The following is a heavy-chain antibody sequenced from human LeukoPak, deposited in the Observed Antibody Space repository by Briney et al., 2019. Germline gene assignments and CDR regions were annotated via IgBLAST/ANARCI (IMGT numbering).Heavy chain of an antibody. CDR2: ISPNSGNT. V-gene: IGHV1-8*01. CDR3: VREKNCANGICYED. CDR1: GYTFTTYD. Sequence: ASVKVSCKASGYTFTTYDISWVRQATGQGLEWLGWISPNSGNTGYARKFQGRVTMTRDTSITTAYMELSSLRSEDTAVYYCVREKNCANGICYEDWGQGTLVTVSS. D-gene: IGHD2-8*01. J-gene: IGHJ4*02.